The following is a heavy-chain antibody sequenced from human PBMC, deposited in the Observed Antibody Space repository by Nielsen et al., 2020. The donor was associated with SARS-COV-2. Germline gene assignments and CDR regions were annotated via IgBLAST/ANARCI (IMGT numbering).Heavy chain of an antibody. CDR1: GDSIRNSRYY. CDR2: IHYTGSA. V-gene: IGHV4-31*03. J-gene: IGHJ6*02. CDR3: VRDTLAHGLDV. Sequence: SETLSLTCSVSGDSIRNSRYYWTWVRQPPGRGPEWIGNIHYTGSANYSPSLKSRLSMSLEASRNQFSLSVKSMTAADSAEYYCVRDTLAHGLDVWGQGIPVTVSS.